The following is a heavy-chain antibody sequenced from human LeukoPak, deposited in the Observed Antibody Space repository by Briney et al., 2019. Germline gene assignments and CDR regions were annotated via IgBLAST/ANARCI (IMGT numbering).Heavy chain of an antibody. Sequence: ASVKVSCKVSGYTLTELSMHWVRQAPGKGLEWMGGFDPEDGETIYAQKFQGRVTMTEDTSTDTAYMELSSLRSEDTAVYYCATWEDSSVHRGGFDPWGQGTLVTVSS. J-gene: IGHJ5*02. D-gene: IGHD6-19*01. V-gene: IGHV1-24*01. CDR2: FDPEDGET. CDR3: ATWEDSSVHRGGFDP. CDR1: GYTLTELS.